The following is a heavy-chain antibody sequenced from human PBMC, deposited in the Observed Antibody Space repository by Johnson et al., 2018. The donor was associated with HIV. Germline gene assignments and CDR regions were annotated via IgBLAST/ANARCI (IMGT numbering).Heavy chain of an antibody. Sequence: VQLVESGGGVVPPGRSLRLSCAASEFTFSAFGMHWVRQAPGKGLAWVAVISYDGSKKYYADPVKGRFPISRDNSKNTLYLQMNSLKTEDTAVYYCARGPLHYFASGLWAFDIWGQGTTVTVSS. D-gene: IGHD3-10*01. V-gene: IGHV3-30*03. CDR3: ARGPLHYFASGLWAFDI. CDR2: ISYDGSKK. CDR1: EFTFSAFG. J-gene: IGHJ3*02.